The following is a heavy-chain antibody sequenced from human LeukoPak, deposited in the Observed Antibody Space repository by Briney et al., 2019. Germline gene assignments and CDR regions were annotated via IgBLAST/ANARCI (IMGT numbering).Heavy chain of an antibody. CDR1: RFTFSSYA. J-gene: IGHJ5*02. CDR3: ANSPVVVERQSQPT. D-gene: IGHD2-15*01. CDR2: ISGSGGST. V-gene: IGHV3-23*01. Sequence: GGSLRLSCAASRFTFSSYAMSWVRQAPGKGLEWVSAISGSGGSTYYADSVKGRFTISRDNSKNTLYLQMNSLRAEDTAVYYCANSPVVVERQSQPTWGQGTLVTVSS.